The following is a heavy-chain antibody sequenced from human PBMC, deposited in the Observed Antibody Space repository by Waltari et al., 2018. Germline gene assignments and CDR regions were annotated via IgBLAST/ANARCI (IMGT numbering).Heavy chain of an antibody. Sequence: EVQLVESGGGFVQSGGSLRLSCAASGFSFSTPSMNWVRQVPGKGLGWLAYLSSNPEGRYYADSVKGRFTISRDSAQNSLYLQLDSLRDEDTAVYYCVRADSSGWDFDDWGQGTLITVSS. V-gene: IGHV3-48*02. CDR2: LSSNPEGR. D-gene: IGHD6-19*01. CDR1: GFSFSTPS. J-gene: IGHJ4*02. CDR3: VRADSSGWDFDD.